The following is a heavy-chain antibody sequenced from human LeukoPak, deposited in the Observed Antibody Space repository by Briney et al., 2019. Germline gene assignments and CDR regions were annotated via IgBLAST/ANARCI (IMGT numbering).Heavy chain of an antibody. CDR1: GFTVSSNY. D-gene: IGHD4-23*01. V-gene: IGHV3-53*01. Sequence: GGPLRLSCAASGFTVSSNYMSWVRQAPGKGLEWVSVIYSGGSTYYADSVKGRFTISRDNSKNTLYLQMNSLRAEDTAVYYCARDHGGNPYYYYGMDVWGQGTTVTVSS. J-gene: IGHJ6*02. CDR2: IYSGGST. CDR3: ARDHGGNPYYYYGMDV.